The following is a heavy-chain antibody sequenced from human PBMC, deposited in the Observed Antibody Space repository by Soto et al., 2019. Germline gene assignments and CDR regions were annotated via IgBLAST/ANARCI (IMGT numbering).Heavy chain of an antibody. CDR3: ASLPYHNSYSGFDS. Sequence: PGESLKISCKGSTYTFSNYWIGWVRQMPGKGPEWMGLTYPPDSDTKYSPSFQGQVTISADKSISTAYLRWSSLKASDTATYYCASLPYHNSYSGFDSWGQGTPVTVS. CDR1: TYTFSNYW. J-gene: IGHJ4*02. CDR2: TYPPDSDT. D-gene: IGHD1-26*01. V-gene: IGHV5-51*01.